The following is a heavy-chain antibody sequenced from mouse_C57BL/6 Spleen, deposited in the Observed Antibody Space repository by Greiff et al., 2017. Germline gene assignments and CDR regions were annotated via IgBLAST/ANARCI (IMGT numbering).Heavy chain of an antibody. Sequence: VHVKQSGPELVKPGDSVKISCKASGYSFTGYFMNWVMQSHGKSLEWIGRINPYNGDTFYNQKFKGKATLTVDKSSSTAHMELRSLTSEDSAVYYCARGYGSSPYYYAMDYWGQGTSVTVSS. J-gene: IGHJ4*01. V-gene: IGHV1-20*01. CDR1: GYSFTGYF. CDR2: INPYNGDT. CDR3: ARGYGSSPYYYAMDY. D-gene: IGHD1-1*01.